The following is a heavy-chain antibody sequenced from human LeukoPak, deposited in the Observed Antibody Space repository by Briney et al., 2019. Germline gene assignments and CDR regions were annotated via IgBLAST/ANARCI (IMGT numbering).Heavy chain of an antibody. D-gene: IGHD2-15*01. J-gene: IGHJ4*02. CDR1: GDSVSSNSVA. CDR2: TYYRSKWYS. Sequence: SQTLSLTCGISGDSVSSNSVAWNWIRQSPSRGLEWLGRTYYRSKWYSDYAVSVKGRITINPDTSKNQFSLQLNSVTPEDTAVFYCASDHCSGGSCHWRFDYWGQGTLVTVSS. V-gene: IGHV6-1*01. CDR3: ASDHCSGGSCHWRFDY.